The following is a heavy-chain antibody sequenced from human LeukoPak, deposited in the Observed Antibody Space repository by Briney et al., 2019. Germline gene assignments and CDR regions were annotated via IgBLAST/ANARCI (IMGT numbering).Heavy chain of an antibody. Sequence: ASVKVSCKASGYTFTSYYMHWVRQAPGQGLEWMGWINPNSGGTNYAQKFQGRVTMTRDTSTSTAYMELSRLRSDDTAVYYCARVPRRNRYSFDYWGQGTLVTVSS. CDR2: INPNSGGT. D-gene: IGHD1-26*01. J-gene: IGHJ4*02. V-gene: IGHV1-2*02. CDR3: ARVPRRNRYSFDY. CDR1: GYTFTSYY.